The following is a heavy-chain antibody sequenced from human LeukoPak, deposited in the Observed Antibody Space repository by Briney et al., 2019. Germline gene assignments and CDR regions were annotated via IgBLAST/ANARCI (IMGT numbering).Heavy chain of an antibody. J-gene: IGHJ2*01. Sequence: PSETLSLTCTGSGGSISSYYWSWIRQPPGKGLEWIGYIYYSGSTNYNPSLKSRVTISVDTSKNQFSLKLSSVTAADTAVYYCARGPPIVVVPAAMNWYFDLWGRGTLVTVSS. CDR2: IYYSGST. CDR3: ARGPPIVVVPAAMNWYFDL. D-gene: IGHD2-2*01. V-gene: IGHV4-59*01. CDR1: GGSISSYY.